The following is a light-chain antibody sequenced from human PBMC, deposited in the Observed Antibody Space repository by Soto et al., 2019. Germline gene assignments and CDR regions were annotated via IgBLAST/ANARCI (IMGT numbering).Light chain of an antibody. V-gene: IGKV3D-15*01. CDR1: QSVRSER. Sequence: EIVLTQSPATLSLSPGERATLSCRASQSVRSERLAWYQQKRGQAPTLLIFDASSRASGTPERFSGSGSGTEFTLTISSLQSEDFAVYYCQQYNNWPPITFGQGTRLEIK. CDR3: QQYNNWPPIT. CDR2: DAS. J-gene: IGKJ5*01.